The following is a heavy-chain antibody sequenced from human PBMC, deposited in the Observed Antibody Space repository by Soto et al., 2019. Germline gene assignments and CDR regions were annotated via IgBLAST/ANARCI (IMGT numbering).Heavy chain of an antibody. CDR3: ASRKSSPCFDE. Sequence: PSETLSLTCTVSGGSISSYYWSWIRQPPGKGLEWIGYIYYSGSTNYNPSLKSRVTISVDTSKNQFSLKLSSVTAADTAVDYCASRKSSPCFDEWGQGTLGTVSS. D-gene: IGHD3-10*01. CDR1: GGSISSYY. V-gene: IGHV4-59*01. CDR2: IYYSGST. J-gene: IGHJ4*02.